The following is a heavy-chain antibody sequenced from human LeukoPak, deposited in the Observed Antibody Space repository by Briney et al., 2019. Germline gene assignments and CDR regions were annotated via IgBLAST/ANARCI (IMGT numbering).Heavy chain of an antibody. Sequence: AGGSLRLSCTASGFSFNSYSMNWVRQAPGKGLEWISDISSSSSSIYYADSVKGRFTISRDNAKNSLYLQMNSLRAEDTAVYYCVRDRGPYYFDSSGSYYFDLWGQGTLVTVSS. D-gene: IGHD3-22*01. CDR3: VRDRGPYYFDSSGSYYFDL. CDR1: GFSFNSYS. V-gene: IGHV3-48*04. J-gene: IGHJ4*02. CDR2: ISSSSSSI.